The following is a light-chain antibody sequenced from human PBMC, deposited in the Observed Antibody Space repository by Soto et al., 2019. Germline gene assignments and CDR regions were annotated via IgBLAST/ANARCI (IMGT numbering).Light chain of an antibody. CDR1: SSDVGAYNY. Sequence: QSVLTQPASVSGSPGQSITISCTGTSSDVGAYNYVSWFQHYPGKAPKLMIYEVNNRPSGVSNRFSGSKSGNTASLTISGLQAEDEADYYCSSYTADSTRVFGTGTKLTVL. V-gene: IGLV2-14*01. CDR3: SSYTADSTRV. CDR2: EVN. J-gene: IGLJ1*01.